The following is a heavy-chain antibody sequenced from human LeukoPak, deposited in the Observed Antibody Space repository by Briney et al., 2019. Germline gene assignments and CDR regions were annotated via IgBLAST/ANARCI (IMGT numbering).Heavy chain of an antibody. D-gene: IGHD3-3*01. V-gene: IGHV3-7*01. J-gene: IGHJ4*02. CDR3: ARSFGEPWSGERFHY. Sequence: GGSLRLSCAASGFTFSSYCMSWVRQAPGKGLEWVANIKKDGSEKHYVDSVKGRFTISRDDAKNSLYLQMNSLRADDTAVYYCARSFGEPWSGERFHYWGQGTLVTVSS. CDR2: IKKDGSEK. CDR1: GFTFSSYC.